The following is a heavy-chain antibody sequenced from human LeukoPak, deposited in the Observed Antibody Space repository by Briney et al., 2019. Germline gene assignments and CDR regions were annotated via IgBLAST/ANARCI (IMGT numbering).Heavy chain of an antibody. Sequence: GXXXKISCKGSGCSFTSYWIGWVRQMPGKGLEWMGIIYPDSSDTRYIPSFQAQVTISADKSITTAYLQWSSLKASDTAMYYCARSEDCSSTSCYSWASDYWGQGTLVTVSS. J-gene: IGHJ4*02. CDR3: ARSEDCSSTSCYSWASDY. V-gene: IGHV5-51*01. CDR1: GCSFTSYW. CDR2: IYPDSSDT. D-gene: IGHD2-2*01.